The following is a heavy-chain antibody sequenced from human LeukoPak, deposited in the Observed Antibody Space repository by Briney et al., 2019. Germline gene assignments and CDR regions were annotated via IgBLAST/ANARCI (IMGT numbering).Heavy chain of an antibody. V-gene: IGHV4-34*01. CDR1: GGSFSGYY. CDR3: ARGRSRFDP. Sequence: NSSETLSLTCAVYGGSFSGYYWSWIRQPPGKGLEWIGEINHSGSTNYNPSLKSRVTISVDTSKNQFSLKLSSVTAADTAVYYCARGRSRFDPWGQGTLVTVSS. J-gene: IGHJ5*02. CDR2: INHSGST.